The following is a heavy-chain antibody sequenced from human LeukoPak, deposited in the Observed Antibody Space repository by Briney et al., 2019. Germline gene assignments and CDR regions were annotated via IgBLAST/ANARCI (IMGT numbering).Heavy chain of an antibody. Sequence: GGSLRVSCVASGCTFSKYAMGWVRQAPGKGREGVSAISGSGGSTYYADSVKGRFTISRDSSKNTLHLQMNSLRAEDTAVYYCAKDRGVQTPYMDVWGKGTTVTVSS. CDR3: AKDRGVQTPYMDV. J-gene: IGHJ6*03. V-gene: IGHV3-23*01. CDR1: GCTFSKYA. CDR2: ISGSGGST. D-gene: IGHD1-1*01.